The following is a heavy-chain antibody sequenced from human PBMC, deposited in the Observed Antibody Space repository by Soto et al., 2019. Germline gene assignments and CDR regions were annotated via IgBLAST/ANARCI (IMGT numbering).Heavy chain of an antibody. D-gene: IGHD2-21*02. CDR1: CGSISSGDYY. CDR3: ARLVVTASTDVFDI. J-gene: IGHJ3*02. CDR2: IYYSGST. Sequence: SETLSLTCTVSCGSISSGDYYWSWIRQPPGKGLEWIGYIYYSGSTYYNPSLKSRVTISVDTSKNQFSLRLSSVTAADTAVYYCARLVVTASTDVFDIWGQGTMVT. V-gene: IGHV4-30-4*01.